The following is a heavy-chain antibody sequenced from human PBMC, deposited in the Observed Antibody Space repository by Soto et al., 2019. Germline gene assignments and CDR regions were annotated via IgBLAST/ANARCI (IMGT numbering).Heavy chain of an antibody. D-gene: IGHD6-13*01. J-gene: IGHJ4*02. Sequence: TLSLTCAISGYSVSSNSVAWNWIRQSPARGLEWLGRTYYRSRWYNDFAVSVKSRMTINPDTSKNQLSLQLNSVTPEDTAVYYCARISYSSRTPHFDYWGQGTLVTVSS. CDR2: TYYRSRWYN. CDR3: ARISYSSRTPHFDY. CDR1: GYSVSSNSVA. V-gene: IGHV6-1*01.